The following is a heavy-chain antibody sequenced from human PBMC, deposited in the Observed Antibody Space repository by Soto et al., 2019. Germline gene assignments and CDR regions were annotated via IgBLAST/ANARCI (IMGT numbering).Heavy chain of an antibody. J-gene: IGHJ4*02. V-gene: IGHV4-34*01. Sequence: QVQLQQWGAGLLKPSETLSLTCAVYGGSFSGYYWSWIRQPPGKGLEWIGEINHSGSTNYNPSLKSRVTISVDTSKNQFSLKLSSVTAADTAVYYCARSTSWTGADYWGQGTLVTVSS. CDR3: ARSTSWTGADY. CDR2: INHSGST. CDR1: GGSFSGYY. D-gene: IGHD2-2*01.